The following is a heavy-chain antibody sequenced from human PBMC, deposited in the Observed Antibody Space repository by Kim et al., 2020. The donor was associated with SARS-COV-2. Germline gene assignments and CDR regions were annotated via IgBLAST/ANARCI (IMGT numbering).Heavy chain of an antibody. Sequence: GRFTISRDNSKNPLYMQMNSLRDEDTAVYYCATDRAYCSSSSCYGGSFDYWGQGTLVTVSS. D-gene: IGHD2-2*01. V-gene: IGHV3-30*07. J-gene: IGHJ4*02. CDR3: ATDRAYCSSSSCYGGSFDY.